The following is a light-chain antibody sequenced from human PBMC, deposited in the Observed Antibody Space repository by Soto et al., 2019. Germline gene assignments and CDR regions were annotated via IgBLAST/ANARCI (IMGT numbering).Light chain of an antibody. V-gene: IGKV1-5*03. Sequence: DIQMTQSPSSLSASVGDRVTITCRASQTISSWLAWYQQKPGKAPKLLIYKASTLKSGVPSRFSGSGSGTEFTLTMSGLQPEDFASYYCQQGHSTPYTFGQGTKVDIK. J-gene: IGKJ2*01. CDR2: KAS. CDR1: QTISSW. CDR3: QQGHSTPYT.